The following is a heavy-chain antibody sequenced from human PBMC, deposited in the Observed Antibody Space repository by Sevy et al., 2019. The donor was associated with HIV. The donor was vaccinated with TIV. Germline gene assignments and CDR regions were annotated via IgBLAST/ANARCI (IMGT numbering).Heavy chain of an antibody. CDR1: GFTFSSYW. V-gene: IGHV3-74*01. CDR2: MNRDGSRI. CDR3: ARGRVSGTYYFDY. J-gene: IGHJ4*02. Sequence: GGSLRLSCAASGFTFSSYWMHWVRQAPGKGLVWVSRMNRDGSRINYADSVKGRFTISRDNAKNTLYLQMNSLRAEDTAVYYCARGRVSGTYYFDYWGQGILVTVSS. D-gene: IGHD1-26*01.